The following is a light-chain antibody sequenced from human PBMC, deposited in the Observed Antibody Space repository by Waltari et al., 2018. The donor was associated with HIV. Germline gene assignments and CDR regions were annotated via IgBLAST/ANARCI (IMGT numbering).Light chain of an antibody. CDR1: SSNVGSTY. J-gene: IGLJ2*01. CDR3: AVWDDTLSGHLV. CDR2: RNK. Sequence: QSVLTQPPSASGTPGQRVTISCSGRSSNVGSTYVPWYHQLPGTAPNLLINRNKQRPSGVPDRFSGSKSGTSASLAISGLRSEDEADYYCAVWDDTLSGHLVFGGGTKLTVL. V-gene: IGLV1-47*01.